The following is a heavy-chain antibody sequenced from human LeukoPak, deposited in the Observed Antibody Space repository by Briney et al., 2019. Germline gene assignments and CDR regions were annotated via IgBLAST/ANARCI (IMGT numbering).Heavy chain of an antibody. CDR1: GGSISSSSYY. CDR3: ARILIVVVPAATPAEYFQH. CDR2: IYYSGST. Sequence: SGTLSLTCTVSGGSISSSSYYWGWIRQPPGKGLEWIGSIYYSGSTYYNPSLKSRVTISVDTSKNQFSLKLSSVTAADTAVYYCARILIVVVPAATPAEYFQHWGQGTLVTVSS. J-gene: IGHJ1*01. D-gene: IGHD2-2*01. V-gene: IGHV4-39*01.